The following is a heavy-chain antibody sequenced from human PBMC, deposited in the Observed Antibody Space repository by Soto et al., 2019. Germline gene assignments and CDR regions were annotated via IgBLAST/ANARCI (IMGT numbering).Heavy chain of an antibody. V-gene: IGHV6-1*01. CDR2: TYYRSKWYN. CDR3: ASSWYEPYYFDY. Sequence: PSQTLSLTCAISGDSVSSNSAAWNWIRQSPSRGLEWLGRTYYRSKWYNDYAVSVKSRVTINPDTSKNQFSLQLNSVTPEDTAVYYCASSWYEPYYFDYWGQGTLVTVSS. CDR1: GDSVSSNSAA. D-gene: IGHD6-13*01. J-gene: IGHJ4*02.